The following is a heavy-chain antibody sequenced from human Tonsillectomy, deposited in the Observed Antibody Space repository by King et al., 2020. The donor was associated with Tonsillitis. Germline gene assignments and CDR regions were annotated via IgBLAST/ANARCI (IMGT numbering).Heavy chain of an antibody. CDR3: AKGAPGIAVAGSGAFDY. V-gene: IGHV3-23*04. CDR1: GFTFSSYA. J-gene: IGHJ4*02. Sequence: QLVQSGGDLVQPGGSLRLSCAASGFTFSSYAMSWVRQAPGKGLEWVSTVSGSGVSTYYTDSVRGRFTISRDNSQNTLYLQMNSLRAEDTALYYCAKGAPGIAVAGSGAFDYWGQGTLVTVSS. D-gene: IGHD6-19*01. CDR2: VSGSGVST.